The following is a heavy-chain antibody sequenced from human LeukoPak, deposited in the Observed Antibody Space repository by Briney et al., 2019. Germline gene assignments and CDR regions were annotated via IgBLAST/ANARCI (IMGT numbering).Heavy chain of an antibody. J-gene: IGHJ4*02. D-gene: IGHD6-19*01. CDR3: VNGGVAVARY. CDR1: GFTVSSNY. CDR2: ISGTGGST. Sequence: GGSLRLSCAASGFTVSSNYMSWVRQAPGKGLEYVSAISGTGGSTYYADSVKGRFTISRDNSKNTLFLQMSSLRPEDTAVYYCVNGGVAVARYWGQGTLVTVSS. V-gene: IGHV3-64D*09.